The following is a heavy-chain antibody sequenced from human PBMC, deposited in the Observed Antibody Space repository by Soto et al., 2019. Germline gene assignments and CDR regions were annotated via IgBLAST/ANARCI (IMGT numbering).Heavy chain of an antibody. Sequence: SVKVSCKASGFTFTSSAMQWVRQARGQRLEWMGWINVDSGNTSYAQKFQGRVTMTRNISISTAYMELSSLRSEDTAVYYCARGFMDQRYYYMDVWGKGTTVTVSS. V-gene: IGHV1-58*02. J-gene: IGHJ6*03. CDR3: ARGFMDQRYYYMDV. CDR2: INVDSGNT. CDR1: GFTFTSSA.